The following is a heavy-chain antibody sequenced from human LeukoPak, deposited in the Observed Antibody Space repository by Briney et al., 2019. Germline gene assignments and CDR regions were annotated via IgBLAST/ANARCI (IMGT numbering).Heavy chain of an antibody. CDR2: ISAYNGNT. CDR3: ARVFGKTNIVVVPAARSNWFDP. J-gene: IGHJ5*02. V-gene: IGHV1-18*01. Sequence: ASVKVSCKASGYTFTSYGISWVRQAPGQGLEWMGWISAYNGNTNYAQKLQGRVTMTTDTSTSTVYMELRSLRSDDTAVYYCARVFGKTNIVVVPAARSNWFDPWGQGTLVTVSS. CDR1: GYTFTSYG. D-gene: IGHD2-2*01.